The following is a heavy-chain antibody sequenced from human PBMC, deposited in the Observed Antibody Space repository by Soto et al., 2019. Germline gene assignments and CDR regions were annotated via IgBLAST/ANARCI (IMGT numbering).Heavy chain of an antibody. V-gene: IGHV4-59*01. CDR2: IYYTGST. J-gene: IGHJ4*02. Sequence: SETLCLTCTVSGGSISFYYWSWIRQSPGKGLEWIGYIYYTGSTNYNPSLQSRVTISVDTSKNQFSLKLSSVTAADTAVYYCARSSYYDSSGYYDYWGQGTLVTVSS. D-gene: IGHD3-22*01. CDR1: GGSISFYY. CDR3: ARSSYYDSSGYYDY.